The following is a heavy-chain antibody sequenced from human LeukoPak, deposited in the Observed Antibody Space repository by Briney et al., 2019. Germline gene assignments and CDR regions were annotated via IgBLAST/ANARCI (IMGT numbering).Heavy chain of an antibody. Sequence: GSLRLSCAASGFTFSSYAMSWVRQPPGKGLEWIGEINHSGSTYYNPSLKSRVTISVDTSKNQFSLKLSSVTAADTAVYYCATAGIAAAGTNDYWGQGTLVTVSS. V-gene: IGHV4-34*08. CDR3: ATAGIAAAGTNDY. D-gene: IGHD6-13*01. J-gene: IGHJ4*02. CDR1: GFTFSSYA. CDR2: INHSGST.